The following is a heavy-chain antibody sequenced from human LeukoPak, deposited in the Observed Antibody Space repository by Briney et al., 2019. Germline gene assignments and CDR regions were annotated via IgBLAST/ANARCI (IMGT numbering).Heavy chain of an antibody. V-gene: IGHV4-39*01. CDR2: IYYRGST. CDR3: ARHARRYYYYYGMDV. Sequence: SETLSLTCTVSGGSISSSTYYWGWIRQPPGKGLEWIGTIYYRGSTYYNPSLKSRVTISVDTSKNQFSLKLSSVTAADTAVYYCARHARRYYYYYGMDVWGQGTTVTVSS. CDR1: GGSISSSTYY. J-gene: IGHJ6*02.